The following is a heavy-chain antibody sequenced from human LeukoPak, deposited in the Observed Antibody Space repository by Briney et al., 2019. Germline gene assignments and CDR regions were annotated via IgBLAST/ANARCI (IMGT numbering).Heavy chain of an antibody. J-gene: IGHJ5*02. V-gene: IGHV3-7*01. CDR3: ARVGCSSGSCYHNWFDP. D-gene: IGHD2-15*01. CDR1: GFTFSSYW. CDR2: ISQDGSEK. Sequence: PGGSLRLSCAASGFTFSSYWMSCVRQAPGKGLEWVANISQDGSEKYYVDSVKGRFTISRDNAKNSLYLQMNSLRAEDTAVYYCARVGCSSGSCYHNWFDPWGQRTLVTVSS.